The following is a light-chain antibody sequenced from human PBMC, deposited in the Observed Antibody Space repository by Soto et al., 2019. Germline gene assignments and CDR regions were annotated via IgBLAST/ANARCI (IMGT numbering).Light chain of an antibody. CDR2: GAS. CDR3: QQYGSSPWT. CDR1: QSVSSSY. Sequence: EIVFAPSPGTLSFSPGERAPLSCRASQSVSSSYLAWYQQKPGQAPRLLIYGASSRATGIPDRFSGSGSGTDFTLTISRLEPEDFAVYYCQQYGSSPWTFGQGTKVDIK. V-gene: IGKV3-20*01. J-gene: IGKJ1*01.